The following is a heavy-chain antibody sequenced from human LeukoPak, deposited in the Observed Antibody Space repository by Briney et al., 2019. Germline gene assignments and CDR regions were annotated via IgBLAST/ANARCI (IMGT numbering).Heavy chain of an antibody. V-gene: IGHV4-34*01. Sequence: SETLSLTCAVYGGSFSGYYWSWIRQPPGKGLEWIGEINHSGSTNYNPSLKSRVTISVDTSKNQFSLKLSSVTAADTAVYYCARVKKGPRLVPVDYWGQGTLVTVSS. CDR1: GGSFSGYY. CDR3: ARVKKGPRLVPVDY. J-gene: IGHJ4*02. D-gene: IGHD3-22*01. CDR2: INHSGST.